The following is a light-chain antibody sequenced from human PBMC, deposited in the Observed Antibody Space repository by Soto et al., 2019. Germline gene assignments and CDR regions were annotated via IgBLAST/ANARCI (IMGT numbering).Light chain of an antibody. CDR1: QSISRY. J-gene: IGKJ5*01. Sequence: IVLTQSPATLSLSPRERATLSFRASQSISRYLAWYQQKPGQAPRLLIYDASNRATGIPVRFSGSGSGTDFTLTISSLEPEDFAVYYCQQRSNLITFGQGTRLEIK. CDR2: DAS. CDR3: QQRSNLIT. V-gene: IGKV3-11*01.